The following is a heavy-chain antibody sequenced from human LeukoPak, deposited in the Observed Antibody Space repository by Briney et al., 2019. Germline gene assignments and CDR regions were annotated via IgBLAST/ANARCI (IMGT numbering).Heavy chain of an antibody. CDR2: IYTSGST. J-gene: IGHJ4*02. D-gene: IGHD3-22*01. CDR3: ARDRYYYDSSGYYLFDY. V-gene: IGHV4-4*07. CDR1: GGSISSYY. Sequence: SETLSLTCTVSGGSISSYYWSWIRQPAGKGLEWIGRIYTSGSTNYNPSLKSRVTMSVDTSKSQFSLKLSSVTAADTAVYYCARDRYYYDSSGYYLFDYWGQGTLVTVSS.